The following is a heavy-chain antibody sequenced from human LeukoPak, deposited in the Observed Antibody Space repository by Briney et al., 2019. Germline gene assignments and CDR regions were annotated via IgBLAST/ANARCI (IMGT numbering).Heavy chain of an antibody. J-gene: IGHJ4*02. V-gene: IGHV3-30*18. D-gene: IGHD4-11*01. CDR2: ISYDGSKK. CDR3: AKELTTIVAFDN. Sequence: GGSLGLSCAASGFTFSSYGMHWVRQAPDKGLEWVAVISYDGSKKFYGDSVKGRFTISRDNSKNTVYLQMNSLRAEDTALYYCAKELTTIVAFDNWGQGTLVTVSS. CDR1: GFTFSSYG.